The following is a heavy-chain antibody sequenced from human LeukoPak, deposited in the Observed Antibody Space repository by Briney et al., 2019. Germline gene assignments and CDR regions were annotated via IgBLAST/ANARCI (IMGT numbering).Heavy chain of an antibody. CDR1: GFSFSSYA. D-gene: IGHD3-10*01. CDR2: ISGSGGST. J-gene: IGHJ3*02. CDR3: AKDRGSRDAFDI. V-gene: IGHV3-23*01. Sequence: PGGSLSLSCAASGFSFSSYAMSWVRQAPGKGLEWVSVISGSGGSTSYADSVRGRFTISRDNSKNTLYLQMSSLRAEDTAVYYCAKDRGSRDAFDIWGQGTSVTVSS.